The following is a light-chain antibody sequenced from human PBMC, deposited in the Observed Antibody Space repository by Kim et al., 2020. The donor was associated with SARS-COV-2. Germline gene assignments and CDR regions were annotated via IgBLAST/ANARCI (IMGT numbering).Light chain of an antibody. V-gene: IGLV3-1*01. Sequence: SYELTQPPSVSVSPGQTASITCSGDKLGDKYASWYQQQSGQSPVLVIYQDTKRPSGIPERFSGSNSGNTATLTISGTQAMDEADYYCQAWDSSTVVFGGG. CDR1: KLGDKY. J-gene: IGLJ2*01. CDR3: QAWDSSTVV. CDR2: QDT.